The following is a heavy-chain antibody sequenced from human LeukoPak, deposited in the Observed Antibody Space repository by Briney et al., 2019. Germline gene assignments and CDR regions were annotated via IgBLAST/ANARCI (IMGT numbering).Heavy chain of an antibody. D-gene: IGHD1-26*01. CDR2: ISGSGGST. Sequence: PGGSLRLSCAASGFTFSSYAMSWVRQAPGKGLEWVSAISGSGGSTYYADSVKGRFTISRDNAKKSLYLQMSSLRAEDTAVYYCARGSYLNDAFDIWGQGTMVTVSS. CDR1: GFTFSSYA. J-gene: IGHJ3*02. V-gene: IGHV3-23*01. CDR3: ARGSYLNDAFDI.